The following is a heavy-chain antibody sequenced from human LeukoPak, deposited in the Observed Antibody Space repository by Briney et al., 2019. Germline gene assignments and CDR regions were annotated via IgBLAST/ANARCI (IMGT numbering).Heavy chain of an antibody. Sequence: GRSLRLSCAASGFTFSSYGMHWVRQAPGKGLEWVAVIWYDGSNKYYADSVKGRFTISRDNSKNTLYLQMNSLRAEDTAVYYCARVTDYYDSSGYYFLDYRGQGTLVTVSS. V-gene: IGHV3-33*01. D-gene: IGHD3-22*01. CDR1: GFTFSSYG. CDR3: ARVTDYYDSSGYYFLDY. CDR2: IWYDGSNK. J-gene: IGHJ4*02.